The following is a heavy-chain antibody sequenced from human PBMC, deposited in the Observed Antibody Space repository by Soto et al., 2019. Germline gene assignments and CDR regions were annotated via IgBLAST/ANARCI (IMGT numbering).Heavy chain of an antibody. V-gene: IGHV3-48*03. CDR3: GPTPKGSSSWVRPRMDV. CDR2: ISSSGSTI. D-gene: IGHD6-13*01. CDR1: VSTFSSYE. Sequence: SLRPSCPASVSTFSSYEMNWFRQAPGKGLEWVSYISSSGSTIYYADSVKGRFTISRDNAKNSLYLQMNSLRAEDTAVYYCGPTPKGSSSWVRPRMDVWGQGTTVTVSS. J-gene: IGHJ6*02.